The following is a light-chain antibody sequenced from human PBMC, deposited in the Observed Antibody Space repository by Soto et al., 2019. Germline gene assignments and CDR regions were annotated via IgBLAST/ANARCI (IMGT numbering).Light chain of an antibody. CDR1: LTIGDS. CDR3: LQTYNLPRT. Sequence: DIQMTQSPSSLSASVGDRVTITFRASLTIGDSLSWFQQKAGKPPTLLIYGASALQSGVPARFSGSGSGTDFTLTISNMQREDFATYYCLQTYNLPRTFGQGTNV. V-gene: IGKV1-39*01. CDR2: GAS. J-gene: IGKJ1*01.